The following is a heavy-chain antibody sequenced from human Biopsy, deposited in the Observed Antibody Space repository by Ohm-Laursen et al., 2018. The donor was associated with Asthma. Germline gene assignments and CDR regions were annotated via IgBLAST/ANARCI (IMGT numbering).Heavy chain of an antibody. CDR2: ISVYNGNT. CDR1: GYTFNSAG. V-gene: IGHV1-18*01. Sequence: SSVKVSCKTSGYTFNSAGITWVRQAPGQGLEWMGRISVYNGNTKDAQKLQDRVTMITDTSTSTAYMELRSLRSDDTAVYFCARAVDYSHYYGIDVWGQGTTVTVS. J-gene: IGHJ6*02. CDR3: ARAVDYSHYYGIDV. D-gene: IGHD3-10*01.